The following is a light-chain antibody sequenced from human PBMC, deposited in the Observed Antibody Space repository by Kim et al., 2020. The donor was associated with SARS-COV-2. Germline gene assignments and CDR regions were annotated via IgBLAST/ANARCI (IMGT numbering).Light chain of an antibody. J-gene: IGKJ4*01. Sequence: DIQLTQPPSALASVGDRVIITCRASQDIRTSLGWYQQRPGEVPRLLIYDASTLHSGVPSRFIGSGSGTDFTLVISGLQPEDAATYYCQEYDNFPLTFGEGTKVDIK. CDR1: QDIRTS. CDR2: DAS. V-gene: IGKV1-27*01. CDR3: QEYDNFPLT.